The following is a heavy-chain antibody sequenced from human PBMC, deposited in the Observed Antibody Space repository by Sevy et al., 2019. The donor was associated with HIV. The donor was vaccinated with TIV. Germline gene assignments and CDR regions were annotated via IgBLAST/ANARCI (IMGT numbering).Heavy chain of an antibody. D-gene: IGHD1-26*01. J-gene: IGHJ4*02. CDR1: GFTFSDYY. V-gene: IGHV3-11*01. Sequence: GGSLRLSCAASGFTFSDYYMSWIRQAPGKGLEWISYISGSQYMIYYADSVKRRFTISRDDAKNSLYLQMNSLRPEDSAVYFCARDLGTGYFDFWGQGTLVTVSS. CDR2: ISGSQYMI. CDR3: ARDLGTGYFDF.